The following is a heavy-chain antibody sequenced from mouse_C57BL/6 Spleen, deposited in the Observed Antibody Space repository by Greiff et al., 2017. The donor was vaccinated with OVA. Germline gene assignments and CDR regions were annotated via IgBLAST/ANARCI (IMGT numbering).Heavy chain of an antibody. J-gene: IGHJ3*01. Sequence: EVQVVESGGGLVKPGGSLKLSCAASGFTFSDYGMHWVRQAPEKGLEWVAYISSGSSTIYYADTVKGRFTIARDNAKSALYLQITSLRSEDTAVYYCARDYYYGGFAYWGQGTLVTVSA. V-gene: IGHV5-17*01. CDR3: ARDYYYGGFAY. CDR1: GFTFSDYG. D-gene: IGHD1-1*01. CDR2: ISSGSSTI.